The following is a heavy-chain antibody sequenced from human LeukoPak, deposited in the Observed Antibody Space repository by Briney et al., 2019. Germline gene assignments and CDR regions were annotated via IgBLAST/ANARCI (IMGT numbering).Heavy chain of an antibody. CDR1: GGSISSSSYY. Sequence: PSETLSLTCTVSGGSISSSSYYWGWIRQPPGKGLEWIGSIYYSGSTYYNPSLKSRVTISVDTSKNQFSLKLSSVTAADTAVYYCARAVPAAPYYGMDVWGQGTTVTVSS. CDR2: IYYSGST. CDR3: ARAVPAAPYYGMDV. D-gene: IGHD2-2*01. J-gene: IGHJ6*02. V-gene: IGHV4-39*07.